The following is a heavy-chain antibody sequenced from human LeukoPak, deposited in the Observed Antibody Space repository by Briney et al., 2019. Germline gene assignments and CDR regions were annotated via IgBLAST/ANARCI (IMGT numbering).Heavy chain of an antibody. J-gene: IGHJ6*03. CDR2: IRYDGGNK. CDR1: GFTFSSYW. CDR3: AKVLSYYYMDV. V-gene: IGHV3-30*02. Sequence: PGGSLRLSCAASGFTFSSYWMSWVRQAPGKWLEWVTFIRYDGGNKYYADSVKGRFTISRDNSKNTLYLQMNSLRVEDTAVYYCAKVLSYYYMDVWGKGTTVTVSS.